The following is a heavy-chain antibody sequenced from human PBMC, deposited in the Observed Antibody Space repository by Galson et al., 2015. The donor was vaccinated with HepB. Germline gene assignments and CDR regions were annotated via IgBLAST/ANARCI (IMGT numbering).Heavy chain of an antibody. D-gene: IGHD3-3*01. CDR2: FYYSGTT. CDR1: GDSIRKTHFS. J-gene: IGHJ6*03. V-gene: IGHV4-39*07. Sequence: SETLSLTCTVSGDSIRKTHFSWAWIRQPPGKGLEWVGAFYYSGTTYYAPSLKSRVTISVDTSKNQFSLKLRSVTAAETAVYFCARDSGVGFSGTRHHRHYYKDVWGTGTTVTVSS. CDR3: ARDSGVGFSGTRHHRHYYKDV.